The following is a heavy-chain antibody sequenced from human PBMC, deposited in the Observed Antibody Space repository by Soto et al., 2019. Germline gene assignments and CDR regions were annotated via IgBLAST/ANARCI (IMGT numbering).Heavy chain of an antibody. CDR2: IYYSGST. V-gene: IGHV4-59*01. CDR3: ARRVPIAARRVGYYYYYYMDV. D-gene: IGHD6-6*01. CDR1: GGSISSYY. Sequence: SETLSLTCTVSGGSISSYYWSWIRQPPGKGLEWIGYIYYSGSTNYNPSLKSRVTISVDTSKNQFSLKLSSVTAADTAVYYCARRVPIAARRVGYYYYYYMDVWGKGTTVTVSS. J-gene: IGHJ6*03.